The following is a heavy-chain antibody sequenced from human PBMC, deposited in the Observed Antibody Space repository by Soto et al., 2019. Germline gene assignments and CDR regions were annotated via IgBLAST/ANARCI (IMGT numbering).Heavy chain of an antibody. V-gene: IGHV5-10-1*01. CDR1: GYSFTSYW. Sequence: XXSLKIYCKGSGYSFTSYWIIWVRQMPGKGLEWMGRIDPSDSYTNYSPSFQGHVTISADKSISTAYLQWSSLKASEPAMYYCARLYSSGYYYYYYGMDVWGQGTTVTVS. J-gene: IGHJ6*02. D-gene: IGHD5-18*01. CDR3: ARLYSSGYYYYYYGMDV. CDR2: IDPSDSYT.